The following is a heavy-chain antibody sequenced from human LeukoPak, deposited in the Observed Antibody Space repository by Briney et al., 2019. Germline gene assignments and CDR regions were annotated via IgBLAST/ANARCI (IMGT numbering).Heavy chain of an antibody. CDR2: IYPGDSDP. Sequence: TGESLKISCKGSGYSFTSYWIGWVRQMPGKGLEWMGIIYPGDSDPRYSPSFQGQVTISADKSISTAYLQWSSLKASDTAMYYCAVSNTTRSYYDFWSGYYSYNWFDPWGQGTLVTVSS. D-gene: IGHD3-3*01. V-gene: IGHV5-51*01. CDR3: AVSNTTRSYYDFWSGYYSYNWFDP. J-gene: IGHJ5*02. CDR1: GYSFTSYW.